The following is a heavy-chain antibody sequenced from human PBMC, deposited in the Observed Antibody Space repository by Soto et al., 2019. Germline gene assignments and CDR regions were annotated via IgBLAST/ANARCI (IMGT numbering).Heavy chain of an antibody. Sequence: EVLLVESGGGLVKPGGSLRLSCAASGFAFKYARMTWVRQAPGKGLEWVGHIRSNIDGATTAYAAPVKGRFTISRDESKNTVDLQMNSMITEDTAVYYCTTDWGSGTHYARAFDVWGKGTMVTVSS. D-gene: IGHD3-16*01. J-gene: IGHJ3*01. CDR3: TTDWGSGTHYARAFDV. CDR2: IRSNIDGATT. CDR1: GFAFKYAR. V-gene: IGHV3-15*01.